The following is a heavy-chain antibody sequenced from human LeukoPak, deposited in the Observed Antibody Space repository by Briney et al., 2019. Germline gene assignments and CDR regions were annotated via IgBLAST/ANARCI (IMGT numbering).Heavy chain of an antibody. V-gene: IGHV4-4*09. CDR1: GGSISSYY. CDR3: ARQAGPGHIDY. Sequence: SETLSLTCTVSGGSISSYYWSWIRQPPGKGLEWIGYIYTSGGTNYNPSLKSRVTISVDTSKNQFSLKLSSVTAADTAAYYCARQAGPGHIDYWGQGTLVTVSS. J-gene: IGHJ4*02. CDR2: IYTSGGT.